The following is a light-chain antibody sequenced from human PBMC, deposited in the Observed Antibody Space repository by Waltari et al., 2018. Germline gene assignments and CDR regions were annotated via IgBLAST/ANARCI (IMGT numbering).Light chain of an antibody. J-gene: IGKJ1*01. V-gene: IGKV4-1*01. CDR1: QSLFYSSTNKSY. Sequence: DIVMTQSPDSLAVSLGETATIKCRSSQSLFYSSTNKSYLTWWQQKPGQPPNLLIYWASTRESGVPDRVTGSGSETDFSLTIRRLQAEDVALYYCHQYYTNSWAFGKGTKVEIK. CDR2: WAS. CDR3: HQYYTNSWA.